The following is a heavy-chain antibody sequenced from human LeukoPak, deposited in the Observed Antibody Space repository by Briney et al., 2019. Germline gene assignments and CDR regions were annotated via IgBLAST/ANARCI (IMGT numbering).Heavy chain of an antibody. CDR3: ARQGGGFWYFDL. CDR2: INHSGST. J-gene: IGHJ2*01. V-gene: IGHV4-34*01. Sequence: SETLSLTCAVYGGSFSGYYWSWIRQPPGKGLEWIGEINHSGSTNYNPSPKSRVTIPVDTSKNQFSLKLSSVTAADTAVYYCARQGGGFWYFDLWGRGTLVTVSS. D-gene: IGHD6-25*01. CDR1: GGSFSGYY.